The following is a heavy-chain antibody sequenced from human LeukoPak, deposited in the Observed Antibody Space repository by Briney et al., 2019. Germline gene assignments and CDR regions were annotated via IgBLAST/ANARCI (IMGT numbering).Heavy chain of an antibody. CDR2: IKHDGSEQ. CDR3: TRGLGEHGGVSDR. D-gene: IGHD3-16*01. J-gene: IGHJ5*02. V-gene: IGHV3-7*01. Sequence: GGSLRLSCVASGFIFTSNRMNWVRQAPGKGLEWVANIKHDGSEQIYVDSVKGRFTISRDNAKDSVYLQMNSLRAEDTAVYYCTRGLGEHGGVSDRWGQGTLVIVS. CDR1: GFIFTSNR.